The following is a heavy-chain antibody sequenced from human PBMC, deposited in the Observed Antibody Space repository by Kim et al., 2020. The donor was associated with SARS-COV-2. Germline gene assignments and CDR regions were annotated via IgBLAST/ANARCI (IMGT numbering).Heavy chain of an antibody. D-gene: IGHD2-21*02. CDR1: GFTFSGSA. Sequence: GGSLRLSCAASGFTFSGSAMHWVRQASGKGLEWVGRIRSKANSYATAYAASGKGSFTISRDDSKNTAYLQMINLKTAGLPSSNKIEIGRAHV. V-gene: IGHV3-73*01. J-gene: IGHJ6*01. CDR2: IRSKANSYAT. CDR3: IEIGRAHV.